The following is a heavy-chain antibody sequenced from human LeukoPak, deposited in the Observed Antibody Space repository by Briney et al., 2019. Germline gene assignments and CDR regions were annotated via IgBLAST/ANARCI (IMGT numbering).Heavy chain of an antibody. D-gene: IGHD6-13*01. J-gene: IGHJ6*03. CDR2: IYYSGST. V-gene: IGHV4-39*01. Sequence: SETLSLTCTVSGGSISSSSYYWGWIRQSPGKGLEWIGSIYYSGSTYYNPSLKSRVTISVDTSKNQFSLKLSSVTAADTAVYYCARQSSSSWYGTGYYYMDVWGKGTTVTISS. CDR1: GGSISSSSYY. CDR3: ARQSSSSWYGTGYYYMDV.